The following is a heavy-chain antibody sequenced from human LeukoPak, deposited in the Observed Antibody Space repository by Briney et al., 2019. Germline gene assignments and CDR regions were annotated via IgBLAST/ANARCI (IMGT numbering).Heavy chain of an antibody. J-gene: IGHJ4*02. Sequence: GGSLRLSCTASGFTFGDYAMSWVRQAPGKGLEWLGFIRSKAYGGTTEYAASVKGRFTISRDDSKSIAYLQMNSLKTEDTAVYYCTRDLYDSSGYNLFDYWGQGTLVTVSS. CDR1: GFTFGDYA. CDR2: IRSKAYGGTT. CDR3: TRDLYDSSGYNLFDY. V-gene: IGHV3-49*04. D-gene: IGHD3-22*01.